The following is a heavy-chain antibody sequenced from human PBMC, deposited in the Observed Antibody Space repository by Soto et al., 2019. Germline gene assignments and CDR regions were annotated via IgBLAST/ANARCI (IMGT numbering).Heavy chain of an antibody. CDR1: GGSVSSGSYN. J-gene: IGHJ4*02. CDR3: ARGGYSYGLFDY. D-gene: IGHD5-18*01. Sequence: PSEPLSLTRTVSGGSVSSGSYNWSWIRQPPGKGLEWIGYIYYSGSTNYNPSLKSRVTISVDTSKNQFSLKLSSVTAADTAVYYCARGGYSYGLFDYWGQGTLVTVS. CDR2: IYYSGST. V-gene: IGHV4-61*01.